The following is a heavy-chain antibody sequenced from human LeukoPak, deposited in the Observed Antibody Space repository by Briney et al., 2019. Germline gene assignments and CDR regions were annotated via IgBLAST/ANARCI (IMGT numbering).Heavy chain of an antibody. J-gene: IGHJ4*02. CDR1: GFTFSSYG. CDR2: ISYDGSNK. CDR3: AKLSYYDSSGYHNFDY. Sequence: GRSLRLSCAASGFTFSSYGMHWVRQAPGKGLEWVAVISYDGSNKYYADSVKGRFTISRDNSKNTLYLQMNSLRAEDTAVYYCAKLSYYDSSGYHNFDYWGQGTLVTVSS. V-gene: IGHV3-30*18. D-gene: IGHD3-22*01.